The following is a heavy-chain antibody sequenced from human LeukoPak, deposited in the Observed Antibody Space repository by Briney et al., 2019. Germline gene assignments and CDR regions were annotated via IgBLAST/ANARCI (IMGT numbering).Heavy chain of an antibody. V-gene: IGHV3-48*01. CDR2: ISSSSRTI. J-gene: IGHJ4*02. CDR1: GFTFSDYS. D-gene: IGHD3-22*01. CDR3: ARDRADSSGIDY. Sequence: GGSLRLSCAASGFTFSDYSMNWVRQAPGKGLEWLSYISSSSRTIYYADSVRGRFTVSRDNAKDSLYLQLNSLRAEDTAVYYCARDRADSSGIDYWGQGTLVTVSS.